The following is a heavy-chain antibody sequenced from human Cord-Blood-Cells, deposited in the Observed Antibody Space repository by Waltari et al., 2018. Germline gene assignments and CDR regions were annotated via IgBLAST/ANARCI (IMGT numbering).Heavy chain of an antibody. CDR2: ISDDGSNK. CDR1: GFTFSSYA. J-gene: IGHJ4*02. CDR3: ARAAVATWYFDY. Sequence: QVQLVESGGGVVQPGRSLRLSCAASGFTFSSYAMHWVRQAPGKGLEWVAVISDDGSNKYYADSVKGRFTISRDNSKNTLYLQMNSLRAEDTAVYYCARAAVATWYFDYWGQGTLVTVSS. V-gene: IGHV3-30-3*01. D-gene: IGHD5-12*01.